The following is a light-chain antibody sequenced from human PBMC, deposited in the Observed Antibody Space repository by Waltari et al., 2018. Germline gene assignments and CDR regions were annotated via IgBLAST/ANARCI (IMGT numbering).Light chain of an antibody. V-gene: IGKV3-20*01. CDR3: QQYGGSPPYT. J-gene: IGKJ2*01. Sequence: EIVLTQSPGTLSLSPGSSATLSCRASQSLSGSYLAWYQQKPGQAPRLLIYGASSRTTGIPDRFSGSGSGTDFTLTISRLEPEDFAVYYCQQYGGSPPYTFGQGSKLDIK. CDR2: GAS. CDR1: QSLSGSY.